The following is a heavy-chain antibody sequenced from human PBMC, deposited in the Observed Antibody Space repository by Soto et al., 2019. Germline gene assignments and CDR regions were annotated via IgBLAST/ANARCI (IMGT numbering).Heavy chain of an antibody. D-gene: IGHD6-19*01. J-gene: IGHJ5*02. Sequence: QVQLVQSGAEVKKPGASVKVSCKASGYRFSNYDMNWVRQAPGQGLEWMGWVNPNSANTGYAQKFRGRLTLTSNTSITTAYMELSSLTSENAAVYDCDRSDGWDLNCFDTWGQGTLVTVSS. CDR1: GYRFSNYD. V-gene: IGHV1-8*01. CDR2: VNPNSANT. CDR3: DRSDGWDLNCFDT.